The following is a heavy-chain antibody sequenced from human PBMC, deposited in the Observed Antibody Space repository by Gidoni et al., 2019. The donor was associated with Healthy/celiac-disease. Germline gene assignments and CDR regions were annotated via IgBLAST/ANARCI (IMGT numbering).Heavy chain of an antibody. CDR3: ARYKVGYSSSSEPGDYYYGMDV. J-gene: IGHJ6*02. Sequence: QVQLVQSGAEVKKPGASVKVSCKASGYTFTSYGISWVRQAPGQGLEWMGWISAYNGNTNYAQKLQGRVTMTTDTSTSTAYMELRSLRSDDTAVYYCARYKVGYSSSSEPGDYYYGMDVWGQGTTVTVSS. V-gene: IGHV1-18*01. CDR2: ISAYNGNT. D-gene: IGHD6-6*01. CDR1: GYTFTSYG.